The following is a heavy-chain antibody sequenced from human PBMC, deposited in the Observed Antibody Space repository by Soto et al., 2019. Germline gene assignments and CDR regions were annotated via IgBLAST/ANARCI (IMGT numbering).Heavy chain of an antibody. V-gene: IGHV4-31*03. CDR3: ARGSWAFYYSDY. J-gene: IGHJ4*02. D-gene: IGHD7-27*01. CDR2: IYYSGNT. CDR1: GGSISSGSYY. Sequence: QVQLQESGPGLVKPSQTLSLTCTVSGGSISSGSYYWSWIRQHPGKGLEWMGYIYYSGNTYYNPSLKSRVTISVDTSKNQFSLKLSSVTAADTAVYFCARGSWAFYYSDYWGQGTLVTVSS.